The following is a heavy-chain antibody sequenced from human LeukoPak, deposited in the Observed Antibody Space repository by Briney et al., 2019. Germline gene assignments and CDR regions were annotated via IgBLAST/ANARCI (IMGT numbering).Heavy chain of an antibody. CDR3: ARDHWLLSSNEWYYYGMDV. D-gene: IGHD3-9*01. CDR2: IHYNGDT. J-gene: IGHJ6*02. CDR1: DGSISTYY. Sequence: PSETLSLTCTVPDGSISTYYWSWIRQPPGKGLEWIGYIHYNGDTSYNPSLKSRVTISIDAPRNQFSLNLRSVTASDTAVYYCARDHWLLSSNEWYYYGMDVWGQGTTVTVSS. V-gene: IGHV4-59*01.